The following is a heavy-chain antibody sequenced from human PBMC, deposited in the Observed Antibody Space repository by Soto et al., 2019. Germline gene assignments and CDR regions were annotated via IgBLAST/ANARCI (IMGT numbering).Heavy chain of an antibody. CDR3: AREDAASIESWLDA. V-gene: IGHV4-31*03. CDR2: IYSSGST. CDR1: VFSIIIASYS. D-gene: IGHD5-18*01. J-gene: IGHJ5*02. Sequence: SATXSLTCSVSVFSIIIASYSLNWIRQSPGRGLEWIGHIYSSGSTYYNPSLKSRVYISVDTSNNQFSLKLTSVTAADTAVYFCAREDAASIESWLDAWGQGILVTVYS.